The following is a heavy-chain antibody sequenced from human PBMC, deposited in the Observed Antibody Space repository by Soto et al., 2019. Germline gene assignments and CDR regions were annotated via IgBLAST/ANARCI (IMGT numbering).Heavy chain of an antibody. Sequence: PSETLSLTCSVSGVSITSGGFHWSWIRQYPGKGLECIGYIHYSGTTHYSPSLKGRMSISVDTPKSQFSLRLASVTAADTAVYYCATHGDYAIDYWGQGTLVTVSS. CDR2: IHYSGTT. V-gene: IGHV4-31*03. J-gene: IGHJ4*02. CDR1: GVSITSGGFH. D-gene: IGHD4-17*01. CDR3: ATHGDYAIDY.